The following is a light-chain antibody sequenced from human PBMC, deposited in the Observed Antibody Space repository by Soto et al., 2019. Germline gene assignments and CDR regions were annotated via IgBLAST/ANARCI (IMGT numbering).Light chain of an antibody. Sequence: DIQMTQSPSSLSASVGDRVTITCRASQGIRNDLAWYQQKPGKAPKRLIYAASSLQSGVPSRFSGSGSGTEFTLTINNLQPEDFATYYCLQHNNYPPITFGQGKRLEIK. V-gene: IGKV1-17*02. CDR2: AAS. CDR1: QGIRND. J-gene: IGKJ5*01. CDR3: LQHNNYPPIT.